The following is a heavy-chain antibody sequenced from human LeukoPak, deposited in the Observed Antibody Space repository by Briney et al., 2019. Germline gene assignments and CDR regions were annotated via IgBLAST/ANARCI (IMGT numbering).Heavy chain of an antibody. Sequence: GGSLRLSCAASGFTFSDYYMSWIRQAPGKGLEWVSYISSSGSTIYYADSVKGRFTISRDNAKNSLYLQMNSLRAEDTAVYYCARTFCGGSCYLSCPFDYWGQGTLVTVSS. CDR2: ISSSGSTI. CDR1: GFTFSDYY. V-gene: IGHV3-11*01. J-gene: IGHJ4*02. CDR3: ARTFCGGSCYLSCPFDY. D-gene: IGHD2-15*01.